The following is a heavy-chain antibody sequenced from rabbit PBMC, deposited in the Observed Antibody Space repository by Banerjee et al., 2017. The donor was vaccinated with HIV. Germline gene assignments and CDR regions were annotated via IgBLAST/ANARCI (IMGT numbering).Heavy chain of an antibody. D-gene: IGHD8-1*01. Sequence: QSLEESGGDLVKPGASLTLTCTASGFIFSDNYAMCWVRQAPGKGLEWIACINTNSGNAVYASWAKGRFTISKTSSTTVTLQMTSLTAADTATYFCARGGNGGTGYVAGLGLWGPGTLVTVS. J-gene: IGHJ4*01. V-gene: IGHV1S40*01. CDR3: ARGGNGGTGYVAGLGL. CDR2: INTNSGNA. CDR1: GFIFSDNYA.